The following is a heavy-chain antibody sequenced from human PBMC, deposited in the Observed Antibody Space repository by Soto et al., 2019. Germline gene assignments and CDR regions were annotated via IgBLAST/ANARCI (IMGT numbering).Heavy chain of an antibody. CDR3: ATDNSEQYGTPDASSWFDP. CDR2: ISPNGDRL. CDR1: GFTFSDHY. J-gene: IGHJ5*02. V-gene: IGHV1-46*01. D-gene: IGHD2-8*01. Sequence: ASVKVSCKASGFTFSDHYMHWVRQAPGQGLEWMGIISPNGDRLNYAQKFQGRVTITRDTSTSTVYMDLSGLTYDDTAVYYCATDNSEQYGTPDASSWFDPWGQGTLVTVSS.